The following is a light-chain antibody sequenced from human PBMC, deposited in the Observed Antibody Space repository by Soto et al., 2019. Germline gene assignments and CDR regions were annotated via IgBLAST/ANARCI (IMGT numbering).Light chain of an antibody. V-gene: IGKV2-30*01. J-gene: IGKJ1*01. CDR1: QTLVYSDGNIY. Sequence: DVVLTQSPLSLPVTLGQPASISCRSSQTLVYSDGNIYLNWFHQRPGQSPRRLIYKASDRDSGVPDRFSGSGSGTDFTLKISRVEAGDVGVYFCMQGTHWPRTFGQGTKVEIK. CDR3: MQGTHWPRT. CDR2: KAS.